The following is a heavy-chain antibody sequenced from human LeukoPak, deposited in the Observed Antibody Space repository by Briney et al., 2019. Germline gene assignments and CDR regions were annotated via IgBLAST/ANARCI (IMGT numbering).Heavy chain of an antibody. CDR3: AKVGPPYSSGWSIEFDY. V-gene: IGHV3-23*01. D-gene: IGHD6-19*01. J-gene: IGHJ4*02. CDR2: ISDRGSGT. CDR1: GFTLNVYA. Sequence: GGSLRLSCAASGFTLNVYAMTWVRQAPGKGLEWVSAISDRGSGTFYADPVKGRFTISRDNSKYTLYLQMNSLRAEDTAVYYCAKVGPPYSSGWSIEFDYWGQGTLVTVSS.